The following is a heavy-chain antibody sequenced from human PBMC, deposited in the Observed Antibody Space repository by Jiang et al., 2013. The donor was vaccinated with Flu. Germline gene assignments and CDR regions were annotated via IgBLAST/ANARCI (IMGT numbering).Heavy chain of an antibody. V-gene: IGHV6-1*01. Sequence: AVSVKSRITINPDTSKNQFSLQLNSVTPEDTAVYYCARDTGVSIAARLDYWGQGTLVTVSS. J-gene: IGHJ4*02. D-gene: IGHD6-6*01. CDR3: ARDTGVSIAARLDY.